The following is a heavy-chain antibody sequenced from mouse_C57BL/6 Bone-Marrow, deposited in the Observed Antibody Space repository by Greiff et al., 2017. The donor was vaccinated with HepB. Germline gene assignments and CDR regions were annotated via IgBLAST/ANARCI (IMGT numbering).Heavy chain of an antibody. D-gene: IGHD1-1*01. CDR3: ARSLITTVPPWFAY. CDR1: GYTFTDYY. CDR2: INPNNGGT. J-gene: IGHJ3*01. Sequence: EVQLQQSGPELVKPGASVKISCKASGYTFTDYYMNWVKQSHGKSLEWIGDINPNNGGTSYNQKFKGKATLTVDKSSSTAYMELRSLTSEDSAVHYCARSLITTVPPWFAYWGQGTLVTVSA. V-gene: IGHV1-26*01.